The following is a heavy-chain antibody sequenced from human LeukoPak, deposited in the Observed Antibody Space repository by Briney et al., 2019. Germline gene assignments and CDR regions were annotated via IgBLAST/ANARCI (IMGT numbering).Heavy chain of an antibody. CDR1: GGSISSGGYY. CDR3: ARDPGGILTGYYNWFDP. Sequence: PSETLSLTCTVSGGSISSGGYYWRWIRQHPGKGLEWIGYIYYSGSTYYNPSLKSRVTISVDTSKNQFSLKLSSVTAADTAVYYCARDPGGILTGYYNWFDPWGQGTLVTVSS. J-gene: IGHJ5*02. CDR2: IYYSGST. V-gene: IGHV4-31*03. D-gene: IGHD3-9*01.